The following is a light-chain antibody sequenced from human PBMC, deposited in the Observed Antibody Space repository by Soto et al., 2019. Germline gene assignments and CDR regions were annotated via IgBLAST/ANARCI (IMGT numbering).Light chain of an antibody. CDR3: QQYYSSPLT. CDR2: WAS. Sequence: DIVMTQSPDSLAVSLGERATINCKSSQSVLYWSNNKNYLAWYQQKAGQSPKLLFYWASTRESGVPDRFRGSGSGTDFTLTISSLQAEDVAVYYCQQYYSSPLTFGGGTKVEIK. V-gene: IGKV4-1*01. J-gene: IGKJ4*01. CDR1: QSVLYWSNNKNY.